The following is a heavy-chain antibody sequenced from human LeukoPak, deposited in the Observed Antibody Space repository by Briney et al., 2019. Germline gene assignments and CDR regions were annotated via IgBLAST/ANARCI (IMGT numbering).Heavy chain of an antibody. V-gene: IGHV1-8*01. J-gene: IGHJ4*02. D-gene: IGHD6-13*01. CDR2: MNPNSGNT. CDR1: GYTFTSYD. CDR3: ASVPSSWYPQGNDGHHDY. Sequence: ASVKVSCKASGYTFTSYDINWVRQATGQGLEWMGWMNPNSGNTAYAQKFQGRVTMTRNTSIRTAYMELSSLRSEHTAVYYCASVPSSWYPQGNDGHHDYWGQGTLVTVSS.